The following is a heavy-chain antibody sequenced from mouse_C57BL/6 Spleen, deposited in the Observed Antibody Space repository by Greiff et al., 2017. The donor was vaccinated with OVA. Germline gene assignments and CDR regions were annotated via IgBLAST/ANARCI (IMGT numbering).Heavy chain of an antibody. D-gene: IGHD1-1*01. CDR1: GYSFTDYN. V-gene: IGHV1-39*01. CDR2: INPNYGTT. J-gene: IGHJ4*01. Sequence: EVQLQQSGPELVKPGASVKISCKASGYSFTDYNMNWVKQSNGKSLEWIGVINPNYGTTSYNQKFKGKATLTVDQSSSTAYMQLNSLTSEDAEVYYCARTYGSSHYYAMDYWGQGTSVTVSS. CDR3: ARTYGSSHYYAMDY.